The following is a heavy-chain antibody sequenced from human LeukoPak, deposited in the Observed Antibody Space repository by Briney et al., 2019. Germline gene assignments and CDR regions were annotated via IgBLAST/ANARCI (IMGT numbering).Heavy chain of an antibody. V-gene: IGHV3-48*01. CDR3: ARGIRGYSYGSSFAFDI. D-gene: IGHD5-18*01. J-gene: IGHJ3*02. CDR2: ISSSSSTI. CDR1: GFTFSSYS. Sequence: SGGSLRLSCAASGFTFSSYSMNWVRQAPGKGLEWVSYISSSSSTIYYADSVKGRFTISRDNAKNSLYLQMNSLRAEDTAVYYCARGIRGYSYGSSFAFDIWGQGTMVTVSS.